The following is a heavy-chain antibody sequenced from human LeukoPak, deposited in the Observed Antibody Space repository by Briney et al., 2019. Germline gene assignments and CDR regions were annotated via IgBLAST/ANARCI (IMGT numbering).Heavy chain of an antibody. V-gene: IGHV3-23*01. CDR2: ISGSVYST. CDR1: GFTFSSYA. CDR3: AKGTQWLLLDSFDN. D-gene: IGHD6-19*01. Sequence: PGGSLRLSCAASGFTFSSYAMSWARQAPGKGLEWVSGISGSVYSTYYADSVKGRFTISRDNSKNTLFLQMHSLRAEDTAVYYCAKGTQWLLLDSFDNWGQGTLVTVSS. J-gene: IGHJ4*02.